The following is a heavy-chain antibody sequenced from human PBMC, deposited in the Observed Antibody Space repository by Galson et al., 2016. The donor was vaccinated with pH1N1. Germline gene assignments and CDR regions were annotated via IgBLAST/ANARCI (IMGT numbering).Heavy chain of an antibody. D-gene: IGHD2-2*01. CDR2: IDPSDSYT. J-gene: IGHJ2*01. CDR3: ARLKLEYQAPSYWYFDL. CDR1: GYSFSRYW. Sequence: QSGAEVKKPGESLKISCKGSGYSFSRYWIGWVRQMPGKGLEWMGRIDPSDSYTNYSPSFQGHVTMAADRSVSTAYMQWSSLEASDTAMYYCARLKLEYQAPSYWYFDLWGRGTLVTVSS. V-gene: IGHV5-10-1*01.